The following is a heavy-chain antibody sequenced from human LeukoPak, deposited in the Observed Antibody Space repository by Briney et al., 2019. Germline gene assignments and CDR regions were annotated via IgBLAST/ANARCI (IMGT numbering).Heavy chain of an antibody. CDR2: INGGSGNT. D-gene: IGHD3-10*01. J-gene: IGHJ6*02. V-gene: IGHV1-3*03. CDR3: ARDLHTMVRGGYGMDV. CDR1: GYTFTDYT. Sequence: ASVKVSCKASGYTFTDYTMHWVRQAPGQRLDWMGWINGGSGNTKYSPEFQGRVTITRDTSASTAYMELSSLRSEDTAVYYCARDLHTMVRGGYGMDVWGQGTTVTVSS.